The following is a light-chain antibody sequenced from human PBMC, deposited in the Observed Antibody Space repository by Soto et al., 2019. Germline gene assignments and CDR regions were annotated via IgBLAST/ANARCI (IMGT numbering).Light chain of an antibody. V-gene: IGLV1-51*01. CDR1: SSNIGGNS. J-gene: IGLJ1*01. CDR2: DDD. CDR3: GSWDSSLSADV. Sequence: QSVMSQPPSVSAAPGQRVTISCSGSSSNIGGNSVSWYRQLPGTAPKLLIYDDDQRPSGIPDRFSGSKSGTSATLGITGFQTGDEADYYCGSWDSSLSADVFGTGTKLTVL.